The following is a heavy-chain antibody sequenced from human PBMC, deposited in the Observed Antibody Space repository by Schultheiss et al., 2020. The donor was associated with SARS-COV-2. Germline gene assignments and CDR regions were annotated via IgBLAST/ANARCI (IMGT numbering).Heavy chain of an antibody. J-gene: IGHJ4*02. CDR1: GFTFSSYS. V-gene: IGHV3-30*04. CDR2: ISYDGSNK. CDR3: ARAYALVADVDY. D-gene: IGHD2-15*01. Sequence: GGSRLSCAASGFTFSSYSMHWVRQAPGKGLEWVAVISYDGSNKYYADSVKGRFTISRDNSKNTLYLQMNSLRAEDTAVYYCARAYALVADVDYWGQGTLVTVSS.